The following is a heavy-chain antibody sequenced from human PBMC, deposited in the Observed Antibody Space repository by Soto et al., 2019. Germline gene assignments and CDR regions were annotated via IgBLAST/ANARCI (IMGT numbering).Heavy chain of an antibody. CDR3: ARSGDNYNVLDY. D-gene: IGHD3-10*02. CDR2: SSNSGTFT. CDR1: GFSIRDDY. V-gene: IGHV3-11*05. J-gene: IGHJ4*02. Sequence: QVQLVESGGGLVKPGGSLRLTCAACGFSIRDDYMSWIRQAPGKGLEWVSYSSNSGTFTKYADSVKGRFSISRDNAKNSLYLEINSLRGEDTAIYYCARSGDNYNVLDYWGQGTPVTLSS.